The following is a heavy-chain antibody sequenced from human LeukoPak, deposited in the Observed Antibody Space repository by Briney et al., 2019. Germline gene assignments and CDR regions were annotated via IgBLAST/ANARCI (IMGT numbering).Heavy chain of an antibody. V-gene: IGHV3-23*01. Sequence: PGGSLRLSCAASGFTFSSYAMNWVRQAPGKGLEWVSAISGSGAITYYPDSVKGRFTTSRDNSKNTLYLQMNSLRAEDTAVYYCARDLYADYVWGSFDYWGQGTLVTVSS. CDR2: ISGSGAIT. CDR1: GFTFSSYA. CDR3: ARDLYADYVWGSFDY. J-gene: IGHJ4*02. D-gene: IGHD3-16*01.